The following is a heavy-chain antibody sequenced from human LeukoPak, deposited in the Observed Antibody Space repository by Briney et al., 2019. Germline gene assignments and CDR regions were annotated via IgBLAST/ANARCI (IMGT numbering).Heavy chain of an antibody. CDR3: ARVTYMMVERRPGHFDY. CDR1: GGSISSYY. V-gene: IGHV4-59*01. CDR2: IYYSGST. D-gene: IGHD3-10*01. Sequence: SETLSLTCTVSGGSISSYYWSWIRQPSGKGLEWIGYIYYSGSTNYNPSLKSRVTISVDTSKNQFSLKLSSVTAADTAVYYCARVTYMMVERRPGHFDYWGQGTLVTVSS. J-gene: IGHJ4*02.